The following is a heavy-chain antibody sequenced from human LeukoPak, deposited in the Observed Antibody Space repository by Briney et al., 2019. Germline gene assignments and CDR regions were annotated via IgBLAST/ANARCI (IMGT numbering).Heavy chain of an antibody. CDR1: GGSISSSSYY. CDR2: IYYSGST. Sequence: SETLSLTCTVSGGSISSSSYYWGWIRQPPGKGLEWIGSIYYSGSTNYNPSLKSRVTISVDTSKNQFSLKLSSVTAADTATYFCARTGGASGGFWGQGTLVTVSS. D-gene: IGHD2-21*01. CDR3: ARTGGASGGF. J-gene: IGHJ4*02. V-gene: IGHV4-39*07.